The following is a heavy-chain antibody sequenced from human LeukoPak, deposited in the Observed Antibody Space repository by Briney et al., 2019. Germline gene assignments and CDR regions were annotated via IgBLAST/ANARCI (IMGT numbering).Heavy chain of an antibody. D-gene: IGHD1-1*01. CDR2: IKSDGSET. Sequence: GGSLRLSCAASGFTFSSYWMHWVRQAPGKGLMWVSRIKSDGSETSYADSVKGRFTISRDNVKNTLYLQMDSLRAEDTAVYYCVRDNDRFSFDIWGQGTMVTVSS. J-gene: IGHJ3*02. V-gene: IGHV3-74*01. CDR3: VRDNDRFSFDI. CDR1: GFTFSSYW.